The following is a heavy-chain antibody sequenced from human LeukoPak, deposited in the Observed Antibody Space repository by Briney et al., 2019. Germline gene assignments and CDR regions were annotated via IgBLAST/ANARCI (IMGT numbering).Heavy chain of an antibody. CDR1: GFTFSSYA. V-gene: IGHV3-30*03. J-gene: IGHJ4*02. Sequence: GKSLRLSCAASGFTFSSYAMHWVRQSPGKGLEWVTVISYDGIYKYYADSVQDRFNISRDNSKNILYLQMNSLRAEDTAVYYCAREVYGGYNYGYDYWGQGTLVTVSS. CDR2: ISYDGIYK. D-gene: IGHD5-18*01. CDR3: AREVYGGYNYGYDY.